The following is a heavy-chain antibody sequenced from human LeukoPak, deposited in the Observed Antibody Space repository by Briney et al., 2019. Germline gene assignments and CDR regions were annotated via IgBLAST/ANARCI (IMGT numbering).Heavy chain of an antibody. CDR3: ARAPWYGDYVSMDV. CDR2: ISSSSSYI. V-gene: IGHV3-21*01. J-gene: IGHJ6*03. Sequence: PGGSLRLSCAASGFTFSSYSMNWVRQAPGKGREGGSSISSSSSYIYYADSVKGRFTISRDNAKNSLYLQMNSLRAEDTAVYYCARAPWYGDYVSMDVWGKGTTVTVSS. CDR1: GFTFSSYS. D-gene: IGHD4-17*01.